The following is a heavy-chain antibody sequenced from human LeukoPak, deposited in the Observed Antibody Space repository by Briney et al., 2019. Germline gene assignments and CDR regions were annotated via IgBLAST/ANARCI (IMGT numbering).Heavy chain of an antibody. J-gene: IGHJ5*02. CDR1: GATLNIGHA. Sequence: SVKVSCKAFGATLNIGHAFIWARQAPGQGLQWMGRIIPFLGEVNCAQNLQGRVSFTADKSTATTYMEMKSLRLDDTAIYYCSPCGHAYDWFGPWGQGTLVTVSS. CDR3: SPCGHAYDWFGP. CDR2: IIPFLGEV. D-gene: IGHD5-12*01. V-gene: IGHV1-69*04.